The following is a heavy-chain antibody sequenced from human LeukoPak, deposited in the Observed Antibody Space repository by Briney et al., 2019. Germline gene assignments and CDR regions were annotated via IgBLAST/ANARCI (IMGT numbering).Heavy chain of an antibody. CDR2: IIPIFGTA. CDR1: GGTFSSYA. J-gene: IGHJ6*03. CDR3: ARAHYYGSGSYYTPRYYYDYYMDV. Sequence: SVKVSCKASGGTFSSYAISWVRQAPGQGLEWMGGIIPIFGTANYAQKFQGRVTITTDESTSTAYMELSSLRSEDTAVYYCARAHYYGSGSYYTPRYYYDYYMDVWGKGTTVTVSS. V-gene: IGHV1-69*05. D-gene: IGHD3-10*01.